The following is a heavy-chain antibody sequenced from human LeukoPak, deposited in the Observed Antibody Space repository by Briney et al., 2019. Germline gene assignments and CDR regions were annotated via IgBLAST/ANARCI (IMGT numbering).Heavy chain of an antibody. D-gene: IGHD6-13*01. V-gene: IGHV3-33*01. J-gene: IGHJ4*02. CDR3: ARVHALYSSSWSFGY. Sequence: HAGRSLRLSCAASGLTFSSYAMHSVRQAPGKRPGWVSVTWYDGSNKYYADSVKGRFTISRDNSKNTLYLQMNSLRAEDTAVYYCARVHALYSSSWSFGYWGQGTLVTVYS. CDR1: GLTFSSYA. CDR2: TWYDGSNK.